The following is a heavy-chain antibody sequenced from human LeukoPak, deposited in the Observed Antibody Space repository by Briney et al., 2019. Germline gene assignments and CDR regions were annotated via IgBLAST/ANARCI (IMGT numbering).Heavy chain of an antibody. Sequence: GGSLRLSCVASGFTFSSRDWMNWVRQAPGKGLGWVANIKQDGSEKYYVDSVKGRFTISRDNAKKSLYLQMDSLRAEDTAIYYCAGGTGWIIDNWGQGTLVTVSS. V-gene: IGHV3-7*01. J-gene: IGHJ4*02. CDR3: AGGTGWIIDN. CDR1: GFTFSSRDW. CDR2: IKQDGSEK. D-gene: IGHD6-19*01.